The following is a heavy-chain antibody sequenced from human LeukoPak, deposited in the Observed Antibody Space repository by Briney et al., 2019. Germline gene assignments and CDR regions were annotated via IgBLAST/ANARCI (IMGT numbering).Heavy chain of an antibody. D-gene: IGHD6-13*01. CDR1: GFTFSSYG. V-gene: IGHV3-21*01. CDR2: ISSGSASI. Sequence: GGSLRLSCAASGFTFSSYGMHWVRQAPGKGLEWVSSISSGSASINYADSVKGRFTISRDNAKNSLYLQMNSPRPEDTAVYYCARPQLGMGYSYYMDVWGKGTSVTVSS. J-gene: IGHJ6*03. CDR3: ARPQLGMGYSYYMDV.